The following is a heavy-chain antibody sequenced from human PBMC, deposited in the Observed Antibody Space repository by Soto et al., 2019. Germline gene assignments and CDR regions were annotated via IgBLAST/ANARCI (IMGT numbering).Heavy chain of an antibody. CDR3: AKNGLDNSPSAIDS. CDR1: GYTFTSYY. J-gene: IGHJ4*02. CDR2: INPSGGST. D-gene: IGHD2-8*01. V-gene: IGHV1-46*01. Sequence: ASVKVSCKASGYTFTSYYMHWVRQAPGQGLEWMGIINPSGGSTSYAQKFQGRFTISRDNSKNMVFLQMNSLRAEDTALYYCAKNGLDNSPSAIDSWGPGTLVTVSS.